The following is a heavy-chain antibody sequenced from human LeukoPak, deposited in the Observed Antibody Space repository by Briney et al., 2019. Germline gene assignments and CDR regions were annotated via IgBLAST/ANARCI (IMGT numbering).Heavy chain of an antibody. CDR1: GGSFSGYY. D-gene: IGHD3-16*02. J-gene: IGHJ4*02. CDR2: ISCDGSNK. Sequence: LSLTCAVYGGSFSGYYWSWIRQPPGKGLEWVAVISCDGSNKYYADSVKGRFTISRDNAKNPLYLQMNSLRAEDTAVYYCARGLLMYDYVWGSYRYYWGQGTLVTVSS. CDR3: ARGLLMYDYVWGSYRYY. V-gene: IGHV3-30*03.